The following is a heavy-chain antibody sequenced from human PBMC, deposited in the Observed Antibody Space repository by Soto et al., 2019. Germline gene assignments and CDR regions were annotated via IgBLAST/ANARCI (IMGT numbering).Heavy chain of an antibody. D-gene: IGHD5-12*01. V-gene: IGHV3-33*01. CDR3: AREGIVATIPGLYYYGVDV. CDR2: IWYDGSNK. J-gene: IGHJ6*02. CDR1: GFTFSSYG. Sequence: PGGSLRLSCAASGFTFSSYGMHWVRQAPGKGLEWVAVIWYDGSNKYYADSVKGRFTISRDNSKNTLYLQTNSLRAEDTAVYYCAREGIVATIPGLYYYGVDVWGQGTTVTVSS.